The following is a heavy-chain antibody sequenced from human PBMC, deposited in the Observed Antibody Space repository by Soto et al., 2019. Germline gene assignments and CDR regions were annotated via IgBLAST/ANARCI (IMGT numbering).Heavy chain of an antibody. CDR2: IIPIFGTA. CDR3: ARATGEGYNLEGYSFAS. CDR1: GGTFSSYA. Sequence: GASVKVSCKASGGTFSSYAISWVRQAPGQGLEWMGGIIPIFGTANYAQKFQGRVTITADESTSTAHMELSSLRSEDTAVDYCARATGEGYNLEGYSFASGGQGPLVTVSS. J-gene: IGHJ4*02. V-gene: IGHV1-69*13. D-gene: IGHD1-1*01.